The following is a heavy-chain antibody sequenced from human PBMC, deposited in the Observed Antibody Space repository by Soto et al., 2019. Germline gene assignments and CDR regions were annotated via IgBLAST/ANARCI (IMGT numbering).Heavy chain of an antibody. J-gene: IGHJ2*01. CDR2: IIPIFGTA. CDR3: ARASSTSSTDDWYFDL. D-gene: IGHD6-13*01. V-gene: IGHV1-69*12. Sequence: QVQLVQSGAEVKKPGSSVKVSCKASGGTFSSYAISWVRQAPGQGLEWMGGIIPIFGTANYAQKFQGRVTITADESTSTAYMELSSLRSEDTAVYYCARASSTSSTDDWYFDLWGRSTLVTVSS. CDR1: GGTFSSYA.